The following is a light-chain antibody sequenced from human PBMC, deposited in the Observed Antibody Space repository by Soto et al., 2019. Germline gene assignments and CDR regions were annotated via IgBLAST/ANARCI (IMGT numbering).Light chain of an antibody. V-gene: IGKV1-5*03. CDR2: QAS. J-gene: IGKJ1*01. Sequence: DIQITQSPATLPGSVGDRVTITCRASQTIRSLLAWYQQQPGKAPKLLIYQASTLKSGVPSRVQGRGARTEFTLTSSSLPPDDFAAYYCQHDNSYSEAFGQGTKG. CDR3: QHDNSYSEA. CDR1: QTIRSL.